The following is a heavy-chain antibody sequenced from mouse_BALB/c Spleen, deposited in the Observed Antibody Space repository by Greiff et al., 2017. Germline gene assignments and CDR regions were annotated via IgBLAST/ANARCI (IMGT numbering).Heavy chain of an antibody. Sequence: DVQLQESGGGLVQPGGSRKLSCAASGFTFSSFGMHWVRQAPEKGLEWVAYISSGSSTIYYADTVKGRFTISRDNPKNTLFLQMTSLRSEDTAMYYCARNWDDYFDYWGQGTTLTVSS. D-gene: IGHD4-1*01. CDR2: ISSGSSTI. J-gene: IGHJ2*01. CDR3: ARNWDDYFDY. CDR1: GFTFSSFG. V-gene: IGHV5-17*02.